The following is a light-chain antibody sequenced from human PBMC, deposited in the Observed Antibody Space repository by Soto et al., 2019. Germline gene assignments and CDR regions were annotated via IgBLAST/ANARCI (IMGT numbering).Light chain of an antibody. V-gene: IGKV1-39*01. J-gene: IGKJ4*01. CDR3: QQSYSTPLT. Sequence: DIQMTQSPSSLPASVGDRVIMRCRASQSISIYLNWYQQKPGKAPQVLISAASSLQSGVPSRFSGSGSGTDFTLTISSLQPEDFATYYCQQSYSTPLTFGGGTKVDIK. CDR1: QSISIY. CDR2: AAS.